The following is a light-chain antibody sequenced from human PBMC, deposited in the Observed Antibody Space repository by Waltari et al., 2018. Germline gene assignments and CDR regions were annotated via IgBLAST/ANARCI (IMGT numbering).Light chain of an antibody. CDR2: ADT. V-gene: IGLV3-21*02. J-gene: IGLJ2*01. CDR1: NIGSKN. CDR3: QVWDSGVRAAL. Sequence: SYELTQPRSVSVSPGQTARITCGGDNIGSKNVAWYQQKSPQALVLIIFADTEQPYGFPVRFSVSISGNSPPLTISVVEAVNDADYYCQVWDSGVRAALFRGVTRLTVL.